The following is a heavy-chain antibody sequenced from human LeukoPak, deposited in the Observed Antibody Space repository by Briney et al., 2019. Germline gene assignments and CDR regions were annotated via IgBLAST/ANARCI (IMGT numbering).Heavy chain of an antibody. Sequence: GGSLRLSCAASGFTFSSYAMSWVRQAPGKGLEWVSAISGSGGSTYYADSVKGRFTISRDNSKNTLYLQMNSLRAEDTAVYYCAKVSIVVVPAAMPAWDCDYWGQGTLVTVSS. V-gene: IGHV3-23*01. CDR3: AKVSIVVVPAAMPAWDCDY. D-gene: IGHD2-2*01. J-gene: IGHJ4*02. CDR1: GFTFSSYA. CDR2: ISGSGGST.